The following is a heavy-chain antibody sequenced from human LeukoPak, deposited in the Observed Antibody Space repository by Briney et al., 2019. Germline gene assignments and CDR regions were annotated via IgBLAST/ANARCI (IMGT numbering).Heavy chain of an antibody. CDR2: IGTAGDT. V-gene: IGHV3-13*01. Sequence: GGSLRLSCAASGFTFSSYDMHWVRQATGKGLEWVSAIGTAGDTYYPGSVKGRFTISRENAKNSLYLQMNSLRAGDTAVCYCARGPLGGSYYRGDAFYIWGQGTMVNVSS. D-gene: IGHD3-10*01. CDR3: ARGPLGGSYYRGDAFYI. CDR1: GFTFSSYD. J-gene: IGHJ3*02.